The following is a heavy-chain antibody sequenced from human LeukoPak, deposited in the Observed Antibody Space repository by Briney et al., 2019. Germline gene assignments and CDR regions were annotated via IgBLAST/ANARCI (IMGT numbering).Heavy chain of an antibody. CDR1: GFTSSRSW. CDR3: ARVWLGYYYGSGSPHRDY. CDR2: IYSGGST. J-gene: IGHJ4*02. Sequence: GLSLRLSCVASGFTSSRSWMSWVRQVPGKGLEWVSVIYSGGSTYYADSVKGRFTISRDNSKNTLYLQMNSLRAEDTAVYYCARVWLGYYYGSGSPHRDYWGQGTLVTVSS. V-gene: IGHV3-53*01. D-gene: IGHD3-10*01.